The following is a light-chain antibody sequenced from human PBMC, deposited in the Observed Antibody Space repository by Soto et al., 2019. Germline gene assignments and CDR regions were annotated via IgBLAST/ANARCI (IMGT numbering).Light chain of an antibody. CDR1: QDITNY. J-gene: IGKJ5*01. V-gene: IGKV1-33*01. Sequence: DIQMTQCPSSLSASVGYRVTITCQASQDITNYLNWYQQKPGRAPRLLLYDASSLETGVPSRFSGSGSGTDFTLTISSLQPEDVATYYCQHYDHLPITFGQGTRLEIK. CDR3: QHYDHLPIT. CDR2: DAS.